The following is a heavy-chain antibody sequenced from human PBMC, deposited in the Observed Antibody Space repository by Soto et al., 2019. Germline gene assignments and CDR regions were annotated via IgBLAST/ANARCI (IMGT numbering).Heavy chain of an antibody. CDR3: ARGQITDYHSSTYFALRGDFDY. D-gene: IGHD3-22*01. CDR2: IYYTGST. Sequence: QVQLRESGPGLVRPSETLSLKCTVAGGSISNGGNYWSWIRHHPGKGLECIGYIYYTGSTYYNPSLKRRVTQSVDTSENQFSLKLTSVTAADTAVYYCARGQITDYHSSTYFALRGDFDYWGQGSLVTVSS. CDR1: GGSISNGGNY. V-gene: IGHV4-31*03. J-gene: IGHJ4*02.